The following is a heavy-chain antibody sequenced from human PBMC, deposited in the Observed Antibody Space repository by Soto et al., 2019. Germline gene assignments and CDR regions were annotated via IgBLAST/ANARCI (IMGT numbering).Heavy chain of an antibody. CDR2: INTKFGAT. Sequence: QVQLVQSGAELKKPGSSVKVSCEASGGSFSKKAISWVRQAPGQGLEWMGGINTKFGATNYAPKFQGRITTTADESTNTLCMALSSLTSEDTAVYYCARGASGGFEYWYFDLWGRGTRVSVSS. CDR1: GGSFSKKA. J-gene: IGHJ2*01. CDR3: ARGASGGFEYWYFDL. D-gene: IGHD5-12*01. V-gene: IGHV1-69*01.